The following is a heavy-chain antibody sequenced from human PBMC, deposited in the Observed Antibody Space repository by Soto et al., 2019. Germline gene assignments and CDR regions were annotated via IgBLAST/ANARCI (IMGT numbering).Heavy chain of an antibody. CDR2: IIPIFGTA. Sequence: GASVKVSCKASGGTFSSYAISWVRHAPGQGLEWMRGIIPIFGTANYVQKYQGRVTITGDESTNTAYMELCSLRSEDTAVYYCVRLPDNVDVLTGRSGYNDYWGRGTLVTVSS. CDR3: VRLPDNVDVLTGRSGYNDY. J-gene: IGHJ4*02. CDR1: GGTFSSYA. D-gene: IGHD3-9*01. V-gene: IGHV1-69*13.